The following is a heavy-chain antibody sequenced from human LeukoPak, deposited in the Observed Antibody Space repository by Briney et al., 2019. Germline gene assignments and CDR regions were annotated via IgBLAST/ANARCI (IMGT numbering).Heavy chain of an antibody. CDR3: ARDGIYGRGLV. J-gene: IGHJ4*02. V-gene: IGHV4-34*01. CDR1: GGSFSGYY. Sequence: SETLSLTCAVYGGSFSGYYWSWIRQPPGKGLEWIGEINHSGSTNYNPSLKSRVTISVDTSKNQFSLKLSSVTAADTAVYYCARDGIYGRGLVWGQGTLVTVSS. D-gene: IGHD3-3*02. CDR2: INHSGST.